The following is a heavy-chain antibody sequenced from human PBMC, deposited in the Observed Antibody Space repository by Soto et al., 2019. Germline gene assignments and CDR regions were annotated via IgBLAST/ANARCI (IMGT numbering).Heavy chain of an antibody. Sequence: HPGGSLRLSCAASGFTFSSYAMHWVRQAPGKGLEWVAVISYDGSNKYYADSVKGRFTISRDNSKNTLYLQMNSLRAEDTAVYYCARTRIVGATSDAFDIWGQGTMVTVSS. CDR2: ISYDGSNK. D-gene: IGHD1-26*01. J-gene: IGHJ3*02. V-gene: IGHV3-30-3*01. CDR1: GFTFSSYA. CDR3: ARTRIVGATSDAFDI.